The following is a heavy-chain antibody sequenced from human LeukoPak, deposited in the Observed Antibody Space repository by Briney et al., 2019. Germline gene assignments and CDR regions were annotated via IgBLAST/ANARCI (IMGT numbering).Heavy chain of an antibody. J-gene: IGHJ5*02. CDR3: ARAGAVQNWFDP. V-gene: IGHV4-30-2*01. CDR1: GGSISSGGYS. CDR2: IYHSGST. Sequence: PSQTLSLTCAVSGGSISSGGYSWSWIRQPPGKGLEWIGYIYHSGSTYYNPSLKSRVTISVDRSKNQFSLKLSSVTAADTAVYYCARAGAVQNWFDPWGQGTLVTVSS. D-gene: IGHD3-10*01.